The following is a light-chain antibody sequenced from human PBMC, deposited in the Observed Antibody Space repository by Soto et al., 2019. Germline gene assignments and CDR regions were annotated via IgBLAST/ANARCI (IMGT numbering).Light chain of an antibody. CDR1: QSISSSY. V-gene: IGKV3-20*01. CDR3: QQYSSSPPEFT. Sequence: EIVLTQSPGTLSLSPGERATLSCRASQSISSSYLAWYQQRPGQAPRLLIFGASYRATGIPDRFSGSGSGTDFTITISRLEPADFAVYYCQQYSSSPPEFTFGPGTKVDSK. J-gene: IGKJ3*01. CDR2: GAS.